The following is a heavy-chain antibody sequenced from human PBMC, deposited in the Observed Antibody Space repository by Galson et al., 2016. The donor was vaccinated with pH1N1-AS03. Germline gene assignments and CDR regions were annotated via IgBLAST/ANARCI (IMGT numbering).Heavy chain of an antibody. CDR3: ARHTHRSVWRYGMCV. D-gene: IGHD6-19*01. CDR2: IYPTDSDT. V-gene: IGHV5-51*01. Sequence: SGAEVKKPGESLKISCKGSENSFARHWIAWVRQMPGKGLESMGIIYPTDSDTRYSPSFQGRVTISADKSTDTAYLQWNNLKASDTATYYCARHTHRSVWRYGMCVWGQGTTVIVSS. J-gene: IGHJ6*02. CDR1: ENSFARHW.